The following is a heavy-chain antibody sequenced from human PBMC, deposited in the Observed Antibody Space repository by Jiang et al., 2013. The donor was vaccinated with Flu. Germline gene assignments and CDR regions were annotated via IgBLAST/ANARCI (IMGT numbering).Heavy chain of an antibody. CDR3: ARRSPAYCSSTSCGSYPHDAFDI. V-gene: IGHV4-39*01. CDR2: T. Sequence: TYYNPSLKSRVTISVDTSKNQFSLKLSSVTAADTAVYYCARRSPAYCSSTSCGSYPHDAFDIWGQGTMVTVSS. D-gene: IGHD2-2*01. J-gene: IGHJ3*02.